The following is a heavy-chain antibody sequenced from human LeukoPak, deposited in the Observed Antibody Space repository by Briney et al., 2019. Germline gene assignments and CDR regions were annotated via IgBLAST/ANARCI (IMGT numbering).Heavy chain of an antibody. CDR3: ARATKTLLGWFAADY. CDR2: IIPIFGTA. V-gene: IGHV1-69*13. J-gene: IGHJ4*02. D-gene: IGHD3-10*01. Sequence: PVKVSCKASGGTFSSYAISWVRQAPGQGLEWMGGIIPIFGTANYAQKFQGRVTITADESTSTAYMELSSLRSEDTAVYYCARATKTLLGWFAADYWGQGTLVTVSS. CDR1: GGTFSSYA.